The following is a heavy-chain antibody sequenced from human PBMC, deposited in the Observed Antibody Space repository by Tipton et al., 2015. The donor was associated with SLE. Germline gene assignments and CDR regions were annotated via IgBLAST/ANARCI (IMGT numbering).Heavy chain of an antibody. CDR2: ISSNGGST. CDR3: ARNMGSGWSDAFDI. D-gene: IGHD6-19*01. CDR1: GFTFSSYA. J-gene: IGHJ3*02. V-gene: IGHV3-64D*06. Sequence: SLRLSCSASGFTFSSYAMHWVRQAPGKGLEYVSAISSNGGSTYYADSVKGRFTISRDNSKNTLYLQMSSLRAEDTAVYYCARNMGSGWSDAFDIWGQGTMVTVSS.